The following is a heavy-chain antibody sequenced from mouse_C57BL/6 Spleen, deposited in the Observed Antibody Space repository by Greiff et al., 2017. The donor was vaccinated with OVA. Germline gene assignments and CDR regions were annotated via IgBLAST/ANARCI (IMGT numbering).Heavy chain of an antibody. V-gene: IGHV1-26*01. CDR3: ARPWYYGSGAY. CDR1: GYTFTDYY. J-gene: IGHJ3*01. Sequence: EVQLQQSGPELVKPGASVKISCKASGYTFTDYYMNWVKQSHGKSLEWIGDINPNNGGTSYNQKFKGKATLTVDKSSSTAYMELRSLTSEDSAVYYCARPWYYGSGAYWGQGTLVTVSA. CDR2: INPNNGGT. D-gene: IGHD1-1*01.